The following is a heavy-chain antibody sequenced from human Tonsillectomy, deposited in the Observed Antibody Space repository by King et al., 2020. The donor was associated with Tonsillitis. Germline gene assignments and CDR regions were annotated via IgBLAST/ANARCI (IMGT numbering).Heavy chain of an antibody. Sequence: VQLQESGPGLVKPSQTLSLTCTVSGGSISSGGYYWSWIRQHPGKGLEWIGYIHYSGSTYYNPSLKSRVTISVETSKNQFSLKLSSVTAADTAVYYCARDYVETLVWFGSKRVEEDGAFDIWGQGTMVTVSS. CDR1: GGSISSGGYY. CDR3: ARDYVETLVWFGSKRVEEDGAFDI. V-gene: IGHV4-31*02. D-gene: IGHD3-10*01. J-gene: IGHJ3*02. CDR2: IHYSGST.